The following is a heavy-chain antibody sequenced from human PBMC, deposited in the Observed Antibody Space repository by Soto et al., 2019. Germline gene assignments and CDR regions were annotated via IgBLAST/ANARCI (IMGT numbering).Heavy chain of an antibody. D-gene: IGHD4-17*01. Sequence: EVQLLESGGGLVQPGGSLRLSCAASGFTFSSYAMSWVRQAPGKGLEWVSAISGSGGSTYYADSVKGRFTISRDNSKNTLYLQMNSLRAEDTDVYYCAKDTVPDYYYYYMDVWGKGTTVTVSS. CDR1: GFTFSSYA. CDR3: AKDTVPDYYYYYMDV. CDR2: ISGSGGST. J-gene: IGHJ6*03. V-gene: IGHV3-23*01.